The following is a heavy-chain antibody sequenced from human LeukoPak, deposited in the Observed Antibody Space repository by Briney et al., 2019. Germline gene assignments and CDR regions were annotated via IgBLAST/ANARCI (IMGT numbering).Heavy chain of an antibody. J-gene: IGHJ4*02. CDR2: INPNSGGT. D-gene: IGHD5-12*01. V-gene: IGHV1-2*02. CDR3: AREYVLKAWISPGY. Sequence: GASVKVSCKASGYTFTGYYMHWVRQAPGQGLEWMGWINPNSGGTNYAQKFQGRVTMTRDTSISTAYMELSRLRSDDTAVYYCAREYVLKAWISPGYWGQGTLVTVSS. CDR1: GYTFTGYY.